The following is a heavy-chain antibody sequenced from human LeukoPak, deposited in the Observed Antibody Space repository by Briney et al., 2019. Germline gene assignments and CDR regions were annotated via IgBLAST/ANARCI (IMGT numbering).Heavy chain of an antibody. J-gene: IGHJ6*02. CDR3: ARDHFPLGDSYYYYGMDV. Sequence: GASVKVSCKASGYTFTSYAMNWVRQAPGQGLEWMGWINTNTGNPTYAQGFTGRFVFSLDTSVSTAYLQISSLKAEDTAVYYCARDHFPLGDSYYYYGMDVWGQGTTVIVSS. D-gene: IGHD2-21*02. CDR1: GYTFTSYA. V-gene: IGHV7-4-1*02. CDR2: INTNTGNP.